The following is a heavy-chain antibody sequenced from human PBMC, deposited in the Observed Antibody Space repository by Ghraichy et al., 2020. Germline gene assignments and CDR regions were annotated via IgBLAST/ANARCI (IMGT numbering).Heavy chain of an antibody. CDR2: IYYSGST. CDR1: GDSISSYY. J-gene: IGHJ4*02. Sequence: SETLSLTCTVSGDSISSYYWSWVRQPPGKGLEWIGYIYYSGSTNYNPSLKSRVTISVDTSKSQFSLNLSSVTAADTAFYYCARGGGETSGYYYFDYWGQGTLVTVSS. V-gene: IGHV4-59*01. D-gene: IGHD3-22*01. CDR3: ARGGGETSGYYYFDY.